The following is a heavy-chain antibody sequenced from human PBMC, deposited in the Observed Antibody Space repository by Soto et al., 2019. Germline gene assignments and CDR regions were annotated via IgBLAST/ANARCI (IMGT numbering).Heavy chain of an antibody. CDR2: IWYDGSNK. CDR3: AVYTTGFDY. V-gene: IGHV3-33*01. CDR1: XXTFSSYG. Sequence: GGSLRLSCAAXXXTFSSYGXXCVRQAPGKGLEWVAVIWYDGSNKYYADSVKGRFTISRDNSKNTLYLQMNSLRAEDTAVYYCAVYTTGFDYWGQGTLVTVS. J-gene: IGHJ4*02. D-gene: IGHD4-4*01.